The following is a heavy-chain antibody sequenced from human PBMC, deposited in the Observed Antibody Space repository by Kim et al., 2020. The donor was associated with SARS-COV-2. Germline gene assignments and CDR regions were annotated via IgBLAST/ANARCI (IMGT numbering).Heavy chain of an antibody. D-gene: IGHD2-21*01. Sequence: GGSLRLSCAASGFTFSSYWMHWVRQAPGKGLVWVSRINSDGSSTSYADSVKGRFTISRDNAKNTLYLQMNSLRAEDTAVYYCARVGGAHILWRPGYYYGMDVWGQGTTVTVSS. V-gene: IGHV3-74*01. CDR3: ARVGGAHILWRPGYYYGMDV. CDR1: GFTFSSYW. CDR2: INSDGSST. J-gene: IGHJ6*02.